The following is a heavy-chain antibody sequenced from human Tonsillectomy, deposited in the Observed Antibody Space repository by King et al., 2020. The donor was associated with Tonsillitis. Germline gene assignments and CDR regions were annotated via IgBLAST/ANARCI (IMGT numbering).Heavy chain of an antibody. J-gene: IGHJ4*02. V-gene: IGHV3-30-3*01. CDR2: ISFDGNNK. D-gene: IGHD6-13*01. CDR1: GFTFSTYA. Sequence: QVQLVESGGGVVQPGRSLRLSCAASGFTFSTYAMHWVRQAPGKGLEWVAVISFDGNNKYVADSVKGRFTISRENSKNTLYLQMNSLRPEDTAVYYCARDGYSTTWYYFDCWGQGSLVTVSS. CDR3: ARDGYSTTWYYFDC.